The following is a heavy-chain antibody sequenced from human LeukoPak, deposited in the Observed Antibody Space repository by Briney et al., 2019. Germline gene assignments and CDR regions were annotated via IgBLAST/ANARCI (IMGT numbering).Heavy chain of an antibody. CDR3: AELGITMIGGV. V-gene: IGHV3-48*03. J-gene: IGHJ6*04. CDR2: ISSSGSTI. D-gene: IGHD3-10*02. Sequence: PGGSLRLSCAASVLTFSSYEMDWVRQAPGKGLEWVSYISSSGSTIYYADSVKGRFTISRDNAKNSLYLQMNSLRAEDTAVYYCAELGITMIGGVWGKGTTVTISS. CDR1: VLTFSSYE.